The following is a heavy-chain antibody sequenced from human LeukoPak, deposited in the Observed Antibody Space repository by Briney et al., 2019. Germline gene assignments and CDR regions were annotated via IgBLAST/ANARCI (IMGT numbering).Heavy chain of an antibody. V-gene: IGHV1-3*01. J-gene: IGHJ4*02. D-gene: IGHD3-10*01. Sequence: ASVKVSCKASGYTFRSYAMHWVRQAPGQRLEWMGWINAGNGNTKYSQKLQGRVTFTRDTSASTAYMELSNLRSEDTAVYYCARDYYDSGSYYNDYWGQGTLVTVPS. CDR2: INAGNGNT. CDR1: GYTFRSYA. CDR3: ARDYYDSGSYYNDY.